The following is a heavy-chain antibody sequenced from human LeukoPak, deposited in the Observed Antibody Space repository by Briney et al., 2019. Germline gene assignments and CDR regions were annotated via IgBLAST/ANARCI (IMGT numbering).Heavy chain of an antibody. D-gene: IGHD1-26*01. CDR3: ARDLVGTTDYFDY. Sequence: PGGSLRLSCAASGFTFSTYSMSWVRQAPGKGLQWVSYISSSSSIIYYADSVRGRFTISRDNAKNSLYLQMNSLRDEDTAVYYCARDLVGTTDYFDYWGQGTLVTVSS. V-gene: IGHV3-48*02. J-gene: IGHJ4*02. CDR2: ISSSSSII. CDR1: GFTFSTYS.